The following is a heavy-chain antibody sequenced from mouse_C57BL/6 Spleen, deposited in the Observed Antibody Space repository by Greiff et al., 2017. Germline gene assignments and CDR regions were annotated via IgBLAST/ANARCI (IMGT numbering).Heavy chain of an antibody. V-gene: IGHV1-5*01. J-gene: IGHJ1*03. Sequence: EVQLQQSGTVLARPGASVKMSCKTSGYTFTSYWMHWVKQRPGPGLEWIGAIYPGNSDTSYTQKFKGKAKLTAVTAASTAYMELSSLTNEDSAVYYCTRWGYGSTWYFDVWGTGTTVTVSS. CDR2: IYPGNSDT. CDR3: TRWGYGSTWYFDV. D-gene: IGHD1-1*01. CDR1: GYTFTSYW.